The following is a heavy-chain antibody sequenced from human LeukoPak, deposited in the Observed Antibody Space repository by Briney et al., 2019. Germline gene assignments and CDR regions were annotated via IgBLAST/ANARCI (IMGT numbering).Heavy chain of an antibody. CDR2: ISYDGSNK. CDR1: GFTFSSYA. CDR3: ARHSGYVWFDP. D-gene: IGHD5-12*01. J-gene: IGHJ5*02. V-gene: IGHV3-30-3*01. Sequence: PGGSLRLSCAASGFTFSSYAMHWVRQAPGKGLEWVAVISYDGSNKYYADSVKGRFTISRDNSKNTLYLQMNSLRAEDTAVYYCARHSGYVWFDPWGQGTLVTVSS.